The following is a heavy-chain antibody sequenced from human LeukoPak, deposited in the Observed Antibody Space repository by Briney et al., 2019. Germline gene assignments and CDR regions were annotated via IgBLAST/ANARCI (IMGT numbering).Heavy chain of an antibody. V-gene: IGHV4-39*01. CDR3: ARGYYDSSGYYWYFDY. D-gene: IGHD3-22*01. Sequence: SETLSLTCTVSGGSISSSSYYWGWIRQPPGKGLEWIGSIYYSGSTYYNPSLKSRVTISVDTSKNQFSLKLSSVTAADTAVYYCARGYYDSSGYYWYFDYWGQGTLVTVSS. CDR1: GGSISSSSYY. J-gene: IGHJ4*02. CDR2: IYYSGST.